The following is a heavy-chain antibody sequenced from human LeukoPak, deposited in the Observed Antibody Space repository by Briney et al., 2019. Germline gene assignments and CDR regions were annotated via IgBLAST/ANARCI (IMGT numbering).Heavy chain of an antibody. Sequence: PAASVKVSCKASGYTFTSYGISWVRQAPGQGLEWMGWISAYNGNTNYAQKLQGRVTMTTDTSTSTAYMELRSLRSDDTAVYYCAREGTAVAGYYYYYGMDVWGQGTTVTVSS. J-gene: IGHJ6*02. CDR3: AREGTAVAGYYYYYGMDV. D-gene: IGHD6-19*01. CDR2: ISAYNGNT. V-gene: IGHV1-18*01. CDR1: GYTFTSYG.